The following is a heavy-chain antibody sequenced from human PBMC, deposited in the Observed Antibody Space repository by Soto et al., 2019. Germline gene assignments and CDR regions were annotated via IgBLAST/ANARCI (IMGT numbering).Heavy chain of an antibody. CDR2: IYYIGTT. Sequence: QVQLQESGPGLVKPSETLSLTCTISGGSINTYYWSWIRQPPGKGLEWIGYIYYIGTTDYNPSLKSRVTMSVHMSEKQFSLRLNSVTAADTAVYYCARYSGSSRRWYFDLWGRGTLVTVSS. D-gene: IGHD1-26*01. J-gene: IGHJ2*01. V-gene: IGHV4-59*01. CDR3: ARYSGSSRRWYFDL. CDR1: GGSINTYY.